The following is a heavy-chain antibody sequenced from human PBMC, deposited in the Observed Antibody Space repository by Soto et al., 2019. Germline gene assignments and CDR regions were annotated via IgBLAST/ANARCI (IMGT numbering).Heavy chain of an antibody. CDR3: TTDSSVFIPSIAVAGTHDY. Sequence: GGSLRLSCAASGFTFSNAWMSWVRQAPGKGLEWVGRIKSKTDGGTTDYAAPVKGRFTISRDDSKNTLYLQMNSLKTEDTAVYYCTTDSSVFIPSIAVAGTHDYWGQGTLVTVSS. CDR1: GFTFSNAW. CDR2: IKSKTDGGTT. D-gene: IGHD6-19*01. V-gene: IGHV3-15*01. J-gene: IGHJ4*02.